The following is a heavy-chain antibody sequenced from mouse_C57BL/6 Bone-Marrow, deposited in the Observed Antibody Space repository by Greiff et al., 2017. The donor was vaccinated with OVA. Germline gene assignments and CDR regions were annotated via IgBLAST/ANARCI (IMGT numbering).Heavy chain of an antibody. CDR1: GFNIKDDY. V-gene: IGHV14-4*01. Sequence: EVKLKESGAELVRPGASVKLSCTASGFNIKDDYMHWVKQRPEQGLEWIGWIDPENGDTEYASKFQGKATITADTSSNTAYLQLSSLTSEDTAVYYCTTLRVAYWGQGTLVTVSA. J-gene: IGHJ3*01. CDR2: IDPENGDT. CDR3: TTLRVAY.